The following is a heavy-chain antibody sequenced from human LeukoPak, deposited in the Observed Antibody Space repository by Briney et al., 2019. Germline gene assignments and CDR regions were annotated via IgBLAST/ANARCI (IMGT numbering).Heavy chain of an antibody. CDR1: GFTFDTHT. CDR2: IHDDGAKT. CDR3: AKPLRPTTSYSDS. V-gene: IGHV3-23*01. D-gene: IGHD1-1*01. J-gene: IGHJ4*02. Sequence: QPGGYLRLSCAASGFTFDTHTMTWVRQAPGKGLEWVSSIHDDGAKTYYADSVKGRFTISRDNTKCTLFLQMNSLRADDTALYYCAKPLRPTTSYSDSWGQGTLVTVSS.